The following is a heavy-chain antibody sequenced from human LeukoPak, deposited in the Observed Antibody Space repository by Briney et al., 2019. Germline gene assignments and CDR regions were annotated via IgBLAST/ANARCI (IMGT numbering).Heavy chain of an antibody. CDR1: GGSISSGGYY. CDR2: IYYSGST. Sequence: SETLSLTCTVSGGSISSGGYYWSWIRQHPGKGLEWIGYIYYSGSTYYNPSLKSRVTISVDTSKNQFSLKLSSVTAADTAVYYCAGDRRYGSSYYYGMDVWGQGTTVTVSS. V-gene: IGHV4-31*03. CDR3: AGDRRYGSSYYYGMDV. D-gene: IGHD3-10*01. J-gene: IGHJ6*02.